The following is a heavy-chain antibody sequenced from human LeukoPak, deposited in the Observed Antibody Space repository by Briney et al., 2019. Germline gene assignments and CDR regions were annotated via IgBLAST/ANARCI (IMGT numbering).Heavy chain of an antibody. Sequence: SETLSLTCAVYGGSSRGYYWNWLWIRQPPGKGLEWIGEINHSGSTNYNPSLKSRVTISVDTSKNQFSLKLSSVTAADTAVYYCARVGGYDYYYYYYGMDVWGQGTTVTVSS. J-gene: IGHJ6*02. CDR3: ARVGGYDYYYYYYGMDV. CDR1: GGSSRGYY. V-gene: IGHV4-34*01. CDR2: INHSGST. D-gene: IGHD5-12*01.